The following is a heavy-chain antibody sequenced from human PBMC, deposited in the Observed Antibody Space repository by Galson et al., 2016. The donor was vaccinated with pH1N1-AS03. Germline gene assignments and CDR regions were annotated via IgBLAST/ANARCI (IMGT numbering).Heavy chain of an antibody. D-gene: IGHD5-24*01. CDR1: AFTFSRYG. CDR2: IRSVGDIK. J-gene: IGHJ4*02. Sequence: SLRLSCAASAFTFSRYGMHWVRQAPGKGLEWVAFIRSVGDIKFYADSVKGRFTISRDNSENTVHLQMNSLRAEDTAVYYCAKDIGDGHNYGADYWGQGTLVIVSS. V-gene: IGHV3-30*02. CDR3: AKDIGDGHNYGADY.